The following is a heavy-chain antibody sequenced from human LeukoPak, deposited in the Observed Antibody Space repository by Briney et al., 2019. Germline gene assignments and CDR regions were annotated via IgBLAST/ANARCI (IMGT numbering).Heavy chain of an antibody. Sequence: ASVKVSCKASGGTFSSYAISWARQAPGQGLEWMGRIIPIVGIANYAQKFQGRVTITADKSTNTAYMELSSLRSEDTAVYYCARTRLRGSYSDLALGFDYWGQGTLVTVSS. CDR2: IIPIVGIA. J-gene: IGHJ4*02. CDR3: ARTRLRGSYSDLALGFDY. V-gene: IGHV1-69*04. CDR1: GGTFSSYA. D-gene: IGHD1-26*01.